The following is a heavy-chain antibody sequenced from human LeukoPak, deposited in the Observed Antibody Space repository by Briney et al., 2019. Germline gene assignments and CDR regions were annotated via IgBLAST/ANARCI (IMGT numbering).Heavy chain of an antibody. CDR2: ISWNSGYI. V-gene: IGHV3-9*01. Sequence: GGSLRLSCAASGFTFDNYAMHWVRQAPGKGLEWLSIISWNSGYIGYADSVKGRFTISRDNAKKSLDLQMNSLRAEDTAFYYCAKVRGTYSSGYFSDFWGQGTLVTVSS. J-gene: IGHJ4*02. CDR1: GFTFDNYA. CDR3: AKVRGTYSSGYFSDF. D-gene: IGHD6-19*01.